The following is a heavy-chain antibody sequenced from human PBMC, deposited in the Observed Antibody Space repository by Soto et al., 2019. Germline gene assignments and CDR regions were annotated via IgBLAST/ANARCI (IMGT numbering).Heavy chain of an antibody. CDR2: IYHSGST. D-gene: IGHD5-12*01. CDR1: GGSISSGGYS. CDR3: AAGGGLPRYY. V-gene: IGHV4-30-2*01. J-gene: IGHJ4*02. Sequence: SETLSLTCAVSGGSISSGGYSWSWIRQPPGEGLEWIGYIYHSGSTYYNPSLKSRVTISVDRSKNQFSLKLSSVTAADTAVYYCAAGGGLPRYYWGQGTLVPVSS.